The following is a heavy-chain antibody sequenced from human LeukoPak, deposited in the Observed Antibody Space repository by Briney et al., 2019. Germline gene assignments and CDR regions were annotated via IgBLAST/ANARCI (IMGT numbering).Heavy chain of an antibody. V-gene: IGHV1-69*13. Sequence: ASMKVSCKASGGTFSSYAISWVRQAPGQGLEWMGGIIPIFGTANYAQKFQGRVTITADESTSTAYMELSSLRSEDTAVYYCARGPDTAMVKGRYYFDYWGQGTLVTVSS. CDR1: GGTFSSYA. CDR3: ARGPDTAMVKGRYYFDY. CDR2: IIPIFGTA. J-gene: IGHJ4*02. D-gene: IGHD5-18*01.